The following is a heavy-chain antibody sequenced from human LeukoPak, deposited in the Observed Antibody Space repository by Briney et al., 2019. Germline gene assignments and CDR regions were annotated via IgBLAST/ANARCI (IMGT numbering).Heavy chain of an antibody. V-gene: IGHV3-23*01. J-gene: IGHJ4*02. CDR1: GFTFNRHG. D-gene: IGHD1-20*01. Sequence: GGSLRLSCVASGFTFNRHGMSWFRQAPGKGLEWVSTISGSGYNTYYADSVQGRFTISRDNSKNTVYLQMTSLRAEDTARYYCAKTIAGTRYYFDYWGQGTLVTVSS. CDR2: ISGSGYNT. CDR3: AKTIAGTRYYFDY.